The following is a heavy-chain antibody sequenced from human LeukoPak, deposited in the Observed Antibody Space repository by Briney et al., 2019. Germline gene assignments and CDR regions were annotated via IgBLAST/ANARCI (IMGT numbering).Heavy chain of an antibody. CDR2: INTNTGNP. Sequence: ASVKVSCKASGYTFTSYAMNWVRQAPGQGLEWMGWINTNTGNPTYAQGFTGRFVFSLDTSVSTAYLQISSLKAEDTAVYYCARKKITMVRGVIGGWFDPWGQGTLVTVSS. CDR3: ARKKITMVRGVIGGWFDP. CDR1: GYTFTSYA. J-gene: IGHJ5*02. V-gene: IGHV7-4-1*02. D-gene: IGHD3-10*01.